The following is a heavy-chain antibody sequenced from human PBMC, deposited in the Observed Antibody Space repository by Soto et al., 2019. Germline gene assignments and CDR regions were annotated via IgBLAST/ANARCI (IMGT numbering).Heavy chain of an antibody. CDR2: LSGSGGST. Sequence: DGSLRLSCAASGFTFNHYAMTSFRQAPGKGLEWVSGLSGSGGSTWYADSVKGRLTISRDSSKNKLYLQMDSLTADDMAVYYCAGYFYDSGGYYSICDYWGQGTLVTVSS. V-gene: IGHV3-23*01. CDR3: AGYFYDSGGYYSICDY. CDR1: GFTFNHYA. J-gene: IGHJ4*02. D-gene: IGHD3-22*01.